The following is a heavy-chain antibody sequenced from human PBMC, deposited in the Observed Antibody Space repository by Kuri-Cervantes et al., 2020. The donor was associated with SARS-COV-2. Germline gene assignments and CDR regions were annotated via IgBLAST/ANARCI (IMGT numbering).Heavy chain of an antibody. CDR2: ISYDGSNK. CDR3: AKDQGDSYGISYFDY. D-gene: IGHD5-18*01. Sequence: GRSLRLSCAASGFTFSSYGMHWVRQAPGKGLEWVAVISYDGSNKYYADSVKGRFTISRDNSKNTLYLQMNSLRAEDTAVYYCAKDQGDSYGISYFDYWGQGTLVTVSS. J-gene: IGHJ4*02. V-gene: IGHV3-30*18. CDR1: GFTFSSYG.